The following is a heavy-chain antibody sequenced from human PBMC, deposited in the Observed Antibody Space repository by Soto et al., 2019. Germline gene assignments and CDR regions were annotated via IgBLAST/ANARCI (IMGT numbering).Heavy chain of an antibody. CDR2: IDPSDSYT. CDR1: GYSFTSYW. CDR3: AITPGYCSSTSCYYYYYGMDV. J-gene: IGHJ6*02. V-gene: IGHV5-10-1*01. Sequence: PGESLKISCKGSGYSFTSYWISWVRQMPGKGLEWMGRIDPSDSYTNYSPSFQGHVTISADKPISTAYLQWSSLKASDTAMYYCAITPGYCSSTSCYYYYYGMDVWGQGTTVTVSS. D-gene: IGHD2-2*01.